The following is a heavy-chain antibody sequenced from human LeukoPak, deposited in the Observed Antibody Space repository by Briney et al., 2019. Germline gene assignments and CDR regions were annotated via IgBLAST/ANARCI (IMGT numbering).Heavy chain of an antibody. CDR2: IYYSGST. J-gene: IGHJ4*02. Sequence: SETLSLTCSVSGVSISYSYWSWIRQPPGKGLEWIGYIYYSGSTNYNPSLKSRVTISVDTSKNQFSLKVTSMTAADTGVYYCTRSFPGIVGAADFWGQGTLVTVSS. D-gene: IGHD1-26*01. V-gene: IGHV4-59*01. CDR3: TRSFPGIVGAADF. CDR1: GVSISYSY.